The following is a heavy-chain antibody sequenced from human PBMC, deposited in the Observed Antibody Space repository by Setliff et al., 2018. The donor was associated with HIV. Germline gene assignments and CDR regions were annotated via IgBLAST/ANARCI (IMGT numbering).Heavy chain of an antibody. Sequence: AETLSLTCNVSGGSISSYYWSWIRQPPGKGLEWIGYIYYSGSTNYNPSLKSRVTISVDTFKNQFSLKLSSVTAADTAVYYCARSYYNFANGYYYYYYMDVWGKGTTVTVSS. V-gene: IGHV4-59*01. CDR1: GGSISSYY. D-gene: IGHD3-3*01. CDR2: IYYSGST. J-gene: IGHJ6*03. CDR3: ARSYYNFANGYYYYYYMDV.